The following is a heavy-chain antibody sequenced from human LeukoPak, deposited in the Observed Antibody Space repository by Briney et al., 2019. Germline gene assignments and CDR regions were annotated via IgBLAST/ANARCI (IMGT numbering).Heavy chain of an antibody. V-gene: IGHV3-9*01. CDR3: AKGWFGEPYDAFDI. CDR2: ISWNSGSI. CDR1: GIAFDDYA. D-gene: IGHD3-10*01. Sequence: GGSLRLSCAASGIAFDDYAMHWVRQAPGKGLEWVSGISWNSGSIGYADSVKGRFTISRDNAKNSLYLQMNSLRAEDTALYYCAKGWFGEPYDAFDIWGQGTMVTVSS. J-gene: IGHJ3*02.